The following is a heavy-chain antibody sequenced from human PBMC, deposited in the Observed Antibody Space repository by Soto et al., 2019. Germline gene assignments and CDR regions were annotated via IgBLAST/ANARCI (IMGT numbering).Heavy chain of an antibody. V-gene: IGHV3-23*01. CDR2: ISDSGATT. CDR1: GFPFGEXD. CDR3: AKEDTSSGSLDY. J-gene: IGHJ4*02. D-gene: IGHD6-19*01. Sequence: LXLXCAASGFPFGEXDMSWVSQAPGKGLEWVSGISDSGATTYYADSVRGRFTISRDNSNNTLYLQMKSLRAEDSASYYCAKEDTSSGSLDYWGQGALVTVSS.